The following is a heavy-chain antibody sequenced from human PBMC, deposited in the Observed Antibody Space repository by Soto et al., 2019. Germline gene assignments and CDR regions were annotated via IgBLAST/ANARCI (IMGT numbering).Heavy chain of an antibody. CDR2: IYYSGST. D-gene: IGHD3-22*01. CDR3: AGDYYDSSGYYGYYYYGMDV. Sequence: SETLSLTCTVSGGSINNYYWSWIRQPPGKGLEWIGHIYYSGSTNYNPSLKNRITISIDTYKNQFSLTLSSVTAADTAAYYCAGDYYDSSGYYGYYYYGMDVWGQGTTVTVSS. CDR1: GGSINNYY. J-gene: IGHJ6*02. V-gene: IGHV4-59*03.